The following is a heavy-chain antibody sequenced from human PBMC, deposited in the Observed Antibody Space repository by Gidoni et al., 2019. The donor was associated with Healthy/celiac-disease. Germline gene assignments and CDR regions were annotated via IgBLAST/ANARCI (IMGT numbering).Heavy chain of an antibody. CDR3: ARVTLGYCSSTSCYSSGWFDP. D-gene: IGHD2-2*01. CDR2: IYHSGST. Sequence: QVQLQESGPGLVKPSGTLSLTCAVSGGSLSSSNWWRWVRQPPGKGLEWIGEIYHSGSTNYNPSLKSRVTISVDKSKNQFSLKLSSVTAADTAVYYCARVTLGYCSSTSCYSSGWFDPWGQGTLVTVSS. J-gene: IGHJ5*02. CDR1: GGSLSSSNW. V-gene: IGHV4-4*02.